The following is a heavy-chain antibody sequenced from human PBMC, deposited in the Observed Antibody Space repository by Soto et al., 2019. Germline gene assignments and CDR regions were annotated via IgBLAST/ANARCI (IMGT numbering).Heavy chain of an antibody. Sequence: SETLSLTCAVYGGSFSGYYWSWIRQPPGKGLEWIGEINHSGSTNYNPSLKSRVTISVDTSKNQFSLKLSSVTAADTAVYYCARGQGYSYGFGEAADYYYYYMDVWGKGTTVTVSS. V-gene: IGHV4-34*01. CDR3: ARGQGYSYGFGEAADYYYYYMDV. J-gene: IGHJ6*03. D-gene: IGHD5-18*01. CDR2: INHSGST. CDR1: GGSFSGYY.